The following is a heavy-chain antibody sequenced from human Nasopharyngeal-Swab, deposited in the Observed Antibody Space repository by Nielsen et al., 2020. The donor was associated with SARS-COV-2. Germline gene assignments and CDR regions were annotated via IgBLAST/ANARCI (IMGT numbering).Heavy chain of an antibody. CDR3: AREGYGSPLDV. Sequence: GESLKISCAASGFTFSSYDMHWVRQATGKGREWVSAIGTAGDTYYPGSVKGRFTISRENAKNSLYLQMNSLRAGDTAVYYCAREGYGSPLDVWGQGTTVTVSS. D-gene: IGHD3-10*01. CDR1: GFTFSSYD. CDR2: IGTAGDT. J-gene: IGHJ6*02. V-gene: IGHV3-13*01.